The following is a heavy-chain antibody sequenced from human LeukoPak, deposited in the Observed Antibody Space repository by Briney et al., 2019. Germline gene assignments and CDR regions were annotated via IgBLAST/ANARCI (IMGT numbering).Heavy chain of an antibody. Sequence: GASVKVSCKASGYSFTTFSISWVRQAPGQGLEWMGWISAYNGDTMYAQKFQDRVTMTTDTSTNTAYMDLRSLTSDDTAVYYCGRDKAEAVYYFDYWGQGTLVTVSS. CDR3: GRDKAEAVYYFDY. CDR1: GYSFTTFS. CDR2: ISAYNGDT. J-gene: IGHJ4*02. V-gene: IGHV1-18*01. D-gene: IGHD6-13*01.